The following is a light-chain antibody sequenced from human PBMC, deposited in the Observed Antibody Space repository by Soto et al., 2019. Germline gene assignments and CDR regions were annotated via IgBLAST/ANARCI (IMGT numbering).Light chain of an antibody. CDR2: EAS. V-gene: IGKV3-15*01. Sequence: EIVMTQSPATLSVSPGERATLSCRASQSVSSDLAWYQQKPGQAPSLLIYEASTRDTGIPARFSGSGSGTEFTLTINSLQSEDFAIYYCQQFNKWPRTFGQGTKVEIK. CDR1: QSVSSD. J-gene: IGKJ1*01. CDR3: QQFNKWPRT.